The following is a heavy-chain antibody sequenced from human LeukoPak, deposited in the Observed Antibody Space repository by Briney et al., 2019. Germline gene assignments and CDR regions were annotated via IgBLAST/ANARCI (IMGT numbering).Heavy chain of an antibody. V-gene: IGHV3-23*05. D-gene: IGHD3-10*01. CDR2: IYSSGNT. J-gene: IGHJ4*02. CDR1: GFTFSSYA. CDR3: ASGSTMVRGVIMYN. Sequence: PGGSLRLSCAASGFTFSSYAMSWVRQAPGKGLEWVSVIYSSGNTYYADPVRGRFTISRDNSKNMVYLQMNSLRAEDTAVYYCASGSTMVRGVIMYNWGQGTLVTVSS.